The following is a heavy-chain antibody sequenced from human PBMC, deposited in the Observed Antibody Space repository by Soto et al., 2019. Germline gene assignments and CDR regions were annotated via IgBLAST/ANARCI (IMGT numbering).Heavy chain of an antibody. CDR2: IYYSGST. CDR3: ARDSYYDILTGYPQGWFDP. Sequence: SETLSLTCTVSGGSISSYYWSWIRQPPGKGLEWIGYIYYSGSTNYNPSLKSRVTISVDTSKNQFSLKLSSVTAADTAVYYCARDSYYDILTGYPQGWFDPWGQGTLVTVSS. V-gene: IGHV4-59*01. J-gene: IGHJ5*02. D-gene: IGHD3-9*01. CDR1: GGSISSYY.